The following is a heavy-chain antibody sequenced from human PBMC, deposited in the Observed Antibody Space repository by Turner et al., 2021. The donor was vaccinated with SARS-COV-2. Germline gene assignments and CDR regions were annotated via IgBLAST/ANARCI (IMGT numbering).Heavy chain of an antibody. D-gene: IGHD3-10*01. Sequence: QLQLQESGPGLVKPSETLSLTCTVSGGYISSSSYYWGWIRQHPGKGLEWIGSIYYSGITYYVPSLNSRVTKSVVTSKNHFSLNLSSVTATDTAVYYCAIHPVAYYGSGSYYHYGMDVWGQGTTVTVSS. CDR3: AIHPVAYYGSGSYYHYGMDV. CDR1: GGYISSSSYY. V-gene: IGHV4-39*01. J-gene: IGHJ6*02. CDR2: IYYSGIT.